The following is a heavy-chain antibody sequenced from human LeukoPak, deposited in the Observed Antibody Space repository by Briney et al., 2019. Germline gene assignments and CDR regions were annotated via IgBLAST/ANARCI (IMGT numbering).Heavy chain of an antibody. D-gene: IGHD5-24*01. CDR1: GYIFTRYD. V-gene: IGHV1-8*03. CDR2: INLDSGNT. CDR3: ARVDGSPDY. J-gene: IGHJ4*02. Sequence: ASVKVSCTASGYIFTRYDINWVRQATGQGLEWMGWINLDSGNTGYAQKFQGRVTITRDTSIRTAYIEVSSLRSEDTAVYYCARVDGSPDYWGQGTLLTVSS.